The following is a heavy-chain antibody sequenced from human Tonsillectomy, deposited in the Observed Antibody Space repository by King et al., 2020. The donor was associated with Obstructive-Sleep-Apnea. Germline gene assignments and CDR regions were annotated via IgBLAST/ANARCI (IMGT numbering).Heavy chain of an antibody. CDR1: GFTFSSYG. D-gene: IGHD3-22*01. CDR3: AKDSSGFFYYGMDV. Sequence: VQLVESGGGVVQPGRSLRLSCAASGFTFSSYGMHWVRQAPGKGREWVAVMSYDGSNKYYADSVKGRFTISRDNSKNTLYLQMNSLRTEDTAVYYCAKDSSGFFYYGMDVWGQGTTVTVSS. J-gene: IGHJ6*02. V-gene: IGHV3-30*18. CDR2: MSYDGSNK.